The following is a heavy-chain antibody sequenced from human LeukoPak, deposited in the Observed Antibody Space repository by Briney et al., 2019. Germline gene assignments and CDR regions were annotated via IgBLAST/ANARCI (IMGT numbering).Heavy chain of an antibody. CDR3: ARHMERWQQFTRSLDY. V-gene: IGHV3-7*01. J-gene: IGHJ4*02. CDR1: GFTFSSYW. Sequence: GGSLRLPCAASGFTFSSYWMTWVRHLPGKGLEWVAKIKQGGSEKYYVDSVKGRFTISRDNTRDSLYLQMNSLRAEDTAVYYCARHMERWQQFTRSLDYWGQGTLVTVSS. CDR2: IKQGGSEK. D-gene: IGHD5-24*01.